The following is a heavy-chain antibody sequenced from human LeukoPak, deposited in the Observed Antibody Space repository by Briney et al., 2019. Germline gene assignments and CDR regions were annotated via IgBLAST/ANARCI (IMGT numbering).Heavy chain of an antibody. V-gene: IGHV1-2*02. CDR3: ARGNYYGDLNYFDY. CDR1: GYTFTGYY. CDR2: INPNSGGT. D-gene: IGHD4-17*01. J-gene: IGHJ4*02. Sequence: GASVKVSCKASGYTFTGYYMHWVRQAPGQGLEWMGWINPNSGGTNYAQKFQGRVTMTRDTSISTAYMELSRLRSDDTAVYYCARGNYYGDLNYFDYWGQGTLVTVSS.